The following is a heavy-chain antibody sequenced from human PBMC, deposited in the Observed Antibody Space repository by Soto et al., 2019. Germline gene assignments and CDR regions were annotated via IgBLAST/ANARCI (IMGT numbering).Heavy chain of an antibody. CDR2: IYYSGST. D-gene: IGHD3-22*01. CDR1: GGSISSGDYY. J-gene: IGHJ4*02. CDR3: ARVKGYYYDSSGYYYNVEYFDY. Sequence: SETLSLTCTVSGGSISSGDYYWSWIRQPPGKGLEWIGYIYYSGSTYYNPSLKSRVTISVDTSKNQFSLKLSSVTAADTAVYYCARVKGYYYDSSGYYYNVEYFDYWGQGTLVTVSS. V-gene: IGHV4-30-4*01.